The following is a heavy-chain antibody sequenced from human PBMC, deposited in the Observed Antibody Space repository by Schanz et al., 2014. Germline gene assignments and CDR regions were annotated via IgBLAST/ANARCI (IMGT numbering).Heavy chain of an antibody. J-gene: IGHJ2*01. Sequence: QVQLVESGGGLVQPGGSLRLSCAASGFTFSSHSFNWVRQAPGKGLEWVAILWHDGSKKYYADSVKGRFTVSRDNSKNTLYLQLNSLRAEDTAIYYCAKDAPYPFDLWGRGTLITVSS. V-gene: IGHV3-33*06. CDR2: LWHDGSKK. CDR3: AKDAPYPFDL. CDR1: GFTFSSHS.